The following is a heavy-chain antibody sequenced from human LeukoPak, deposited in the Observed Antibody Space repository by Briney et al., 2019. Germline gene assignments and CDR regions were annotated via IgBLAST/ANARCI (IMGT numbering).Heavy chain of an antibody. J-gene: IGHJ3*02. V-gene: IGHV3-7*01. CDR1: GFTFSSHW. Sequence: PGGSLRLSCAASGFTFSSHWMSWVRQAPGKGLEWVANIKQDGSEKYYVDSVKGRFTISRDNAKNSLYLQMNSLRAEDTAVYYCARVRVGGAFDIWGQGTMVTVSS. CDR2: IKQDGSEK. CDR3: ARVRVGGAFDI.